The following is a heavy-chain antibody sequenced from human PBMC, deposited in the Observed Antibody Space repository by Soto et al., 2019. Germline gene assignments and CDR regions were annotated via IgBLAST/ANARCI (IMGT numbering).Heavy chain of an antibody. CDR2: MNPNSGNT. V-gene: IGHV1-8*01. D-gene: IGHD5-18*01. CDR1: GYTFTSYD. CDR3: ARERSYGLDY. J-gene: IGHJ4*02. Sequence: QVQLVQSGAEVKKPGASVKVSCKASGYTFTSYDINWVRQATGQGLEWMGWMNPNSGNTVYAQKFQGRVTMTRNTSISTAYMELXXXXXXXXXXXXXARERSYGLDYWGQGTLVTVSS.